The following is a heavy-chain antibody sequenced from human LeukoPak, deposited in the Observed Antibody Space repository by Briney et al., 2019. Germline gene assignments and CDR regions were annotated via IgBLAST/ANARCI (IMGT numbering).Heavy chain of an antibody. D-gene: IGHD3-22*01. CDR1: GFTFTSSA. V-gene: IGHV1-58*01. CDR3: AASPDYYDSSGYSYYFDY. CDR2: VVVGSGNT. Sequence: SVKVSCKASGFTFTSSAVQWVRQARGQRLEWIGWVVVGSGNTSYAQKFQERVTITRDMSTSTAYMELSSLRSEDTAVYYCAASPDYYDSSGYSYYFDYWGQGTLVTVSS. J-gene: IGHJ4*02.